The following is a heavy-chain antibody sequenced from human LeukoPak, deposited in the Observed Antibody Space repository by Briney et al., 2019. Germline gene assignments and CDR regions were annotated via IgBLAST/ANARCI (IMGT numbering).Heavy chain of an antibody. CDR3: AAGGRYYGSGSYGYDAFDI. V-gene: IGHV1-46*01. CDR2: INPSGGST. Sequence: ASVKVSCKASGYIFTDYYMHWVRQAPGQGLEWMGIINPSGGSTNYAQKFQERVTITRDMSTSTAYMELSSLRSEDTAVYYCAAGGRYYGSGSYGYDAFDIWGQGTMVTVSS. D-gene: IGHD3-10*01. CDR1: GYIFTDYY. J-gene: IGHJ3*02.